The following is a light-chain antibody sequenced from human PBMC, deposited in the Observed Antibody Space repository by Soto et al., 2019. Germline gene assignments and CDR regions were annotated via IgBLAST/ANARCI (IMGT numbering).Light chain of an antibody. V-gene: IGKV1-6*01. CDR1: QSVRSH. CDR3: LQDNMYPLP. J-gene: IGKJ4*01. Sequence: IQMTQSPSSLSASVGDRVTITCRASQSVRSHLNWFQQKPGKAPDLLIYGASTLQFGVPSRFSGSGSGTDFTLTISSLQPEDIATYYCLQDNMYPLPFGGGTKVDIK. CDR2: GAS.